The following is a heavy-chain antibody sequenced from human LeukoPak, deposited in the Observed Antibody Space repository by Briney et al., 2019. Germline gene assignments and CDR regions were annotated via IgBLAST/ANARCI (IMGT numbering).Heavy chain of an antibody. V-gene: IGHV1-2*06. J-gene: IGHJ5*02. CDR1: GYTFTGYY. Sequence: VASVKVSCKASGYTFTGYYMHWVRQAPGQGLEWMGRINPNSGGTNYAQKFQGRVTMTRDTSISTAYMELSSLRSEDTAVYYCALTTVTTIPWGQGTLVTVSS. CDR3: ALTTVTTIP. D-gene: IGHD4-17*01. CDR2: INPNSGGT.